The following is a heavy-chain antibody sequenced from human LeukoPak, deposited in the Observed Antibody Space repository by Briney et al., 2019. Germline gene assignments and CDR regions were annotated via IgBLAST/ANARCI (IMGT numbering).Heavy chain of an antibody. V-gene: IGHV3-23*01. D-gene: IGHD3-3*01. J-gene: IGHJ5*02. CDR1: GFTFSSYA. Sequence: GGSLRLSCAASGFTFSSYAMSWVRQAPGKGQEWVSAISGSGGSRYYADSVKGRFTISRDNSKNTLYLQMNSLRAEDTAVYYCAKASDYDSPNWFDPWGQGTLVTVSS. CDR3: AKASDYDSPNWFDP. CDR2: ISGSGGSR.